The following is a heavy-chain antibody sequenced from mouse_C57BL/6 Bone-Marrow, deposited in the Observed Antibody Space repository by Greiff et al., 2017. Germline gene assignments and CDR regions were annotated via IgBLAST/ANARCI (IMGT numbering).Heavy chain of an antibody. CDR2: ISSGGSYT. D-gene: IGHD1-1*01. CDR3: ARQRSFFDY. Sequence: EVMLVESGGDLVKPGGSLKLSCAASGFTFSSHGMSWVRQTPDKRLEWVATISSGGSYTYYPDSVKGRFTISRDNAKNTLYLQMSSLKSEDTAMYYCARQRSFFDYWGQVSTLTVSS. V-gene: IGHV5-6*01. J-gene: IGHJ2*01. CDR1: GFTFSSHG.